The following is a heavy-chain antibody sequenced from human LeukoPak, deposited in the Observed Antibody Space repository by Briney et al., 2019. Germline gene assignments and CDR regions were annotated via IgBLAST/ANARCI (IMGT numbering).Heavy chain of an antibody. D-gene: IGHD3-22*01. CDR1: GFPFSDVW. Sequence: GGSLRLSCAASGFPFSDVWMSWVRQAPGKGLECVGRIKRKTDGGTADYAAPVKGRFTFSRDDSKNTLYLQMNSLKTEDTAVYYCTTDWYYYDSSGYYPIFWGQGTLVTVSS. CDR2: IKRKTDGGTA. J-gene: IGHJ4*02. V-gene: IGHV3-15*01. CDR3: TTDWYYYDSSGYYPIF.